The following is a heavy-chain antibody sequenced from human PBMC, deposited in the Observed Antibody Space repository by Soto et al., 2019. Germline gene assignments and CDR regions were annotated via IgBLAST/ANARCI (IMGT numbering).Heavy chain of an antibody. Sequence: VQLVESGGGVVQPGRSLRLSCAASGFTFSSYGMHWVRQAPGKGLEWVAVIWYDGSNKYYADSVKGRFTISRDNSKNTLYLQMNSLRAEDTAVYYCARAKSSSSNVFDYWGQGTLVTVSS. CDR1: GFTFSSYG. V-gene: IGHV3-33*01. CDR3: ARAKSSSSNVFDY. CDR2: IWYDGSNK. J-gene: IGHJ4*02. D-gene: IGHD6-6*01.